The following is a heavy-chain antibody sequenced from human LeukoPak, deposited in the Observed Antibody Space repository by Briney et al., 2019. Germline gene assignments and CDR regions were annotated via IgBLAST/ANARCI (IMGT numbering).Heavy chain of an antibody. V-gene: IGHV3-74*01. Sequence: GGSLRLSCAASGFTFSSYAMSWVRQAPGKGLVWVSHVNSNGTKTTYADSVKGRFTISRDNAKNTLYLQMNSLRVEDTAVYYRARDQGDSTSYDFDCWGQGTLVTVSS. D-gene: IGHD6-13*01. J-gene: IGHJ4*02. CDR3: ARDQGDSTSYDFDC. CDR2: VNSNGTKT. CDR1: GFTFSSYA.